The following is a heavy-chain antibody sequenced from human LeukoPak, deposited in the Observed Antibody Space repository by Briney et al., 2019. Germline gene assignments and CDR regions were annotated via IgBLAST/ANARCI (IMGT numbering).Heavy chain of an antibody. CDR1: GYTFTSYG. D-gene: IGHD3-10*01. J-gene: IGHJ6*02. V-gene: IGHV1-18*01. CDR2: ISAYNGNT. CDR3: ATERPHSAGSRFHRPRHYYYYGMDV. Sequence: ASVKVSCKASGYTFTSYGISWVRQAPGQGLEWMGWISAYNGNTNYAQKLQGRVTMTEDTSTDTAYMELSSLRSEDTAVYYCATERPHSAGSRFHRPRHYYYYGMDVWGQGTTVTVSS.